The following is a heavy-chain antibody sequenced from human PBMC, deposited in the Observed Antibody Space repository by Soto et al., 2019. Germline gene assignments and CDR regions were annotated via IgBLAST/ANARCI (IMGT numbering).Heavy chain of an antibody. J-gene: IGHJ4*02. Sequence: SETLSLTCTVSGGSISSSYWSWIRQPPGKGLEWIGYIYDSGSTYYNSSPKSRVTMSVDTSKNQFSLKLSSVTAADTAVYYCARRYGSCFDYWGQGTLVTVSS. CDR1: GGSISSSY. CDR3: ARRYGSCFDY. D-gene: IGHD5-18*01. CDR2: IYDSGST. V-gene: IGHV4-59*08.